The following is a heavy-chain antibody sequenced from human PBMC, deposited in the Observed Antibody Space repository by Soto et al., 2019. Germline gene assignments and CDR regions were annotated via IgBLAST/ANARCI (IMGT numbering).Heavy chain of an antibody. V-gene: IGHV1-8*01. D-gene: IGHD2-2*01. Sequence: QVQLVQSGAEVKKPGASVKVSCKASGYTFTSYDINWVRQATGQGLEWMGWMNPNSGNTGYAQKFQGRVTMTRNTSISTAYMELSSLRSEDTAVYYCARGPVKYCSSTSCYSYWYYFDYWGQGTLVNVSS. CDR3: ARGPVKYCSSTSCYSYWYYFDY. J-gene: IGHJ4*02. CDR1: GYTFTSYD. CDR2: MNPNSGNT.